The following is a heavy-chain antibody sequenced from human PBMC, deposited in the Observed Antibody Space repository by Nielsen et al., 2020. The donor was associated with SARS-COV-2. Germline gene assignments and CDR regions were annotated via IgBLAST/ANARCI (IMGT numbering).Heavy chain of an antibody. CDR3: ARDEGNQWQLYYYGMDV. V-gene: IGHV3-7*03. CDR1: GFTFSSYW. CDR2: IKQDGSEK. D-gene: IGHD1-26*01. J-gene: IGHJ6*02. Sequence: GESLKISCAASGFTFSSYWMSWVRQAPGKGLEWVANIKQDGSEKYYVDSVKGRFTISRDNAKNSLYLQMNSLRAEDTAVYYCARDEGNQWQLYYYGMDVWGQGTTVTVSS.